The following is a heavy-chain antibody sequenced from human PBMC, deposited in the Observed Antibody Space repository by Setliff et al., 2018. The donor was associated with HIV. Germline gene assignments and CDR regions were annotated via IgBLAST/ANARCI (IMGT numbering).Heavy chain of an antibody. V-gene: IGHV1-18*04. CDR2: ISPETGNT. Sequence: ASVKVSCKASGYTFTNFYMHWVRQAPGQGLEWMGWISPETGNTNYAPKFQGRVTMTTDTSTSTAYMDLRSLRADDTALYYCARVPRTGPLDYWGQGTLVTVSS. CDR1: GYTFTNFY. J-gene: IGHJ4*02. CDR3: ARVPRTGPLDY.